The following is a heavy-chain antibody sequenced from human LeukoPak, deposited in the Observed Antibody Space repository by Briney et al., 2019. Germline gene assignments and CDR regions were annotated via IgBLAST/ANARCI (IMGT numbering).Heavy chain of an antibody. Sequence: SETLSLTCAVYGGSFSGYYWSWIRQPPGKGLEWIGEINHSGSPNYNPSLKSRVTISVDTSKNHFSLKLSSVTAADTAVYYCARLPRITVIVVAQSDAFDIWGQGTMVTVSS. CDR1: GGSFSGYY. D-gene: IGHD3-22*01. V-gene: IGHV4-34*01. CDR2: INHSGSP. CDR3: ARLPRITVIVVAQSDAFDI. J-gene: IGHJ3*02.